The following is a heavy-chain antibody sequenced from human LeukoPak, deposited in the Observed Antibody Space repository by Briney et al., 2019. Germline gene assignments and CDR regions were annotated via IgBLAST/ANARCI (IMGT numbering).Heavy chain of an antibody. CDR1: GGSLSSYY. CDR3: ARRIAFYYYAMDV. J-gene: IGHJ6*02. Sequence: SEILSLTCTVSGGSLSSYYWSWVRQPPGKGLEWIGYIYYTGTTNYNPSLKSRITILVDTSKNQFSLKLSSLTAADTAVYYCARRIAFYYYAMDVWGQGTTVTVSS. CDR2: IYYTGTT. V-gene: IGHV4-59*01. D-gene: IGHD6-13*01.